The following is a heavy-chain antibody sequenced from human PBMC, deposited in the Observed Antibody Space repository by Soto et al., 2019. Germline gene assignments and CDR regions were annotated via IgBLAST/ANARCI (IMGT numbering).Heavy chain of an antibody. CDR3: AKARPSGGYYYVEAFDV. CDR1: GFTFSNYA. D-gene: IGHD3-22*01. Sequence: GGSLSLSCSASGFTFSNYAMSWGRQSPGKGLEWVSGVSSTGTSPYYAGSVQGRFTISRDNSKNMFYLQMKSLRAEDTAIYYCAKARPSGGYYYVEAFDVWGQGTMVTVSS. J-gene: IGHJ3*01. V-gene: IGHV3-23*01. CDR2: VSSTGTSP.